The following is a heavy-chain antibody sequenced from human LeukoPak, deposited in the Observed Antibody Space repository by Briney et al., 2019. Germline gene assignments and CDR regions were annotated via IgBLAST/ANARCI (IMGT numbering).Heavy chain of an antibody. CDR3: ARNNPANRGYYYYMDV. Sequence: SETLSLTCTVSGVSISSGSYYWSWIRQPAGKGLELIGRIYTSGSTNYNPSLKSRVTISLDTSKNQFSLKLSSVTAADTAVYYCARNNPANRGYYYYMDVWGKGTTVTVYS. CDR1: GVSISSGSYY. V-gene: IGHV4-61*02. CDR2: IYTSGST. J-gene: IGHJ6*03. D-gene: IGHD1-14*01.